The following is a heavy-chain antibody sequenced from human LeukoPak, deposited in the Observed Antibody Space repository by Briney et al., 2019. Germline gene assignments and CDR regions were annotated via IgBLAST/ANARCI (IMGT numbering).Heavy chain of an antibody. Sequence: GGSLRLSCVASEFSFSSYAMSWVRKSPEKGLEWVSAFSGGASRTYYVDSVKGRFTISRDNSKNTLYLQMNSLRVEDTAVYYCAKKRRPVAGTDLFDYWGQGTLVTVSS. CDR1: EFSFSSYA. J-gene: IGHJ4*02. V-gene: IGHV3-23*01. CDR3: AKKRRPVAGTDLFDY. CDR2: FSGGASRT. D-gene: IGHD6-19*01.